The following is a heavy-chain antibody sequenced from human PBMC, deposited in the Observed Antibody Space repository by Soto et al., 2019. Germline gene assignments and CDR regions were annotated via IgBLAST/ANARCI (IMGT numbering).Heavy chain of an antibody. Sequence: PSETLSLTCTVSGGSISSYYWSWIRQPPGKGLEWIGYISYTGSTDYNPSLKSRVTISLHTSKNQFSLKLSSVTAADTALYYCARVNSYSSSWSHDYWGQGALDTVSS. CDR2: ISYTGST. CDR3: ARVNSYSSSWSHDY. V-gene: IGHV4-59*01. J-gene: IGHJ4*02. D-gene: IGHD6-13*01. CDR1: GGSISSYY.